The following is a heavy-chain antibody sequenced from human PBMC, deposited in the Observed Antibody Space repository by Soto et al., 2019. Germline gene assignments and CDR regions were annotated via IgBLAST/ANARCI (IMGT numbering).Heavy chain of an antibody. Sequence: EVQLVESGGGLVQPGGSLRLSCAASGFTFSSYSMNWVRQAPGKGLEWVSYISSSSSTIYYADSVKVRFTISRDNAKHSLYLQMNSLRDEDTAVYYCARPEYSSSSYGMDVWGQGTTVTVSS. V-gene: IGHV3-48*02. J-gene: IGHJ6*02. CDR3: ARPEYSSSSYGMDV. CDR1: GFTFSSYS. D-gene: IGHD6-6*01. CDR2: ISSSSSTI.